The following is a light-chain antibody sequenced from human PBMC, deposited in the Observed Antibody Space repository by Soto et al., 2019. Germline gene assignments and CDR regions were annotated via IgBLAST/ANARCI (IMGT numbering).Light chain of an antibody. CDR1: QSVGRNY. V-gene: IGKV3-20*01. CDR2: AAS. CDR3: QQYGTSPWA. J-gene: IGKJ1*01. Sequence: EIVLTQFPGTLSLSPGERATLSCRASQSVGRNYVAWYQQKPGQAPRVIIYAASNRASGIPDRFSGNGSGSDFTLTISRLEPEDFAVYYCQQYGTSPWAFGQGTKVEIK.